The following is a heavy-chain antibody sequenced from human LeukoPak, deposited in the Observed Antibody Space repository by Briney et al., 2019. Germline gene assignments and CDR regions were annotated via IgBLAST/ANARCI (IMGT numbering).Heavy chain of an antibody. CDR2: IIPIFGTA. V-gene: IGHV1-69*01. J-gene: IGHJ6*02. CDR1: GGTFSSYA. CDR3: ARDRRITIFGVVIPGYYYYGMDV. D-gene: IGHD3-3*01. Sequence: SVKVSCKASGGTFSSYAISWVRQAPGQGLEWMGGIIPIFGTANYAQKFQGRVTITADESTSTAYMELSSLRSEDTAVSYCARDRRITIFGVVIPGYYYYGMDVWGQGTTVTVSS.